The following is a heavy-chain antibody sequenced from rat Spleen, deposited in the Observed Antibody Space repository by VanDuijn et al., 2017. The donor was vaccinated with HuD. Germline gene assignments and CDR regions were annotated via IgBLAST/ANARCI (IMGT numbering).Heavy chain of an antibody. D-gene: IGHD1-1*01. CDR1: GFIFNNYW. CDR2: ITSTGDNI. CDR3: TNTNYYSCDFDY. J-gene: IGHJ2*01. Sequence: EVQLVESGGGLVQPGRSLKLSCEASGFIFNNYWMTWIRQAPGKGLEWVASITSTGDNIYYPDSVKGRFSISRDNAQNPLYMHINSLRSEDTATYYCTNTNYYSCDFDYWGQGVMVTVSS. V-gene: IGHV5-31*01.